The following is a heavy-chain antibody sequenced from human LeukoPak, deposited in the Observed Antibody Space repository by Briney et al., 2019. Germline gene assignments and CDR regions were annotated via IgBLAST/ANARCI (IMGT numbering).Heavy chain of an antibody. J-gene: IGHJ4*02. CDR3: ARAMVRGVIPY. V-gene: IGHV3-48*03. Sequence: PGGSLRLSCAASGFTFSSFEMKWVRQAPGKGLEWVSYISSGGSTIYYADSVKGRFTISRDNSRNIMNLQTDSLRPEDTALYYCARAMVRGVIPYWGQGTLVTVSS. CDR2: ISSGGSTI. CDR1: GFTFSSFE. D-gene: IGHD3-10*01.